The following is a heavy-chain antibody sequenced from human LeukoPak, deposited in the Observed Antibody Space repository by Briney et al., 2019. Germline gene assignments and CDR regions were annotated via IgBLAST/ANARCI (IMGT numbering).Heavy chain of an antibody. J-gene: IGHJ5*02. CDR2: IYSGGST. CDR1: GFTFSSYS. D-gene: IGHD6-19*01. V-gene: IGHV3-66*01. CDR3: ARVDSSGWYYGWFDP. Sequence: GGSLRLSCAASGFTFSSYSMNWVRQAPGKGLEWVSVIYSGGSTYYADSVKGRFTISRDNSKNTLYLQMNSLRAEDTAVYYCARVDSSGWYYGWFDPWGQGTLVTVSS.